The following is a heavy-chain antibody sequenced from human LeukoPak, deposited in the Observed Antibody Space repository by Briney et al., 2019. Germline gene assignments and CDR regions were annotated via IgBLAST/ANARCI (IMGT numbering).Heavy chain of an antibody. Sequence: ASVKVSFTASGYTFTVYYMHWVRQAPGQGLEWMGWINPNSGGTNYAQKFQGRVTMTRDTSISTAYMELSRLRSDDTAVYYCARSPPPRYSSISDYWGQGTLVTVSS. D-gene: IGHD6-13*01. CDR1: GYTFTVYY. J-gene: IGHJ4*02. CDR3: ARSPPPRYSSISDY. CDR2: INPNSGGT. V-gene: IGHV1-2*02.